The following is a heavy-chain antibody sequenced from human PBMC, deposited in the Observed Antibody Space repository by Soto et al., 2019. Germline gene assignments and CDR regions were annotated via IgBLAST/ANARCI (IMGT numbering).Heavy chain of an antibody. V-gene: IGHV4-31*03. CDR2: IYYSGST. CDR3: ARVDSSGYGPYCYYYYGMDV. D-gene: IGHD3-22*01. CDR1: GGSISSGGYY. Sequence: SETLSLTCTVSGGSISSGGYYWSWIRQHPGKGLEWIGYIYYSGSTYYNPSLKRRVTISVDTSKTQFSLKLSSVTAADTVVYYCARVDSSGYGPYCYYYYGMDVWGQGTTVTVSS. J-gene: IGHJ6*02.